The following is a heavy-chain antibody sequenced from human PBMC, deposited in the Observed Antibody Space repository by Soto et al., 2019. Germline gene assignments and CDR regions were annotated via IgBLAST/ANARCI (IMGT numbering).Heavy chain of an antibody. J-gene: IGHJ4*02. V-gene: IGHV3-23*01. Sequence: PGGSLRLCCAASEFTFSNYAMSWVRQAPGKGLEWVSSISDNGGTTYYADSVKGRFTISRDNSKNTLYLQMNSLRAEDTAVYYCAKDPQQLIVXFDYWGQGTQVTVSS. CDR2: ISDNGGTT. CDR1: EFTFSNYA. CDR3: AKDPQQLIVXFDY. D-gene: IGHD6-13*01.